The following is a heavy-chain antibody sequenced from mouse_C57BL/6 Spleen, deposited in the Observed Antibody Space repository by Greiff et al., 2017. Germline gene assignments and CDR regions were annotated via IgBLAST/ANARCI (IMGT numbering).Heavy chain of an antibody. CDR3: AGHYYGSSLDY. V-gene: IGHV3-6*01. D-gene: IGHD1-1*01. J-gene: IGHJ2*01. CDR1: GYSITSGYY. CDR2: ISYDGSN. Sequence: EVHLVESGPGLVKPSQSLSLTCSVTGYSITSGYYWNWIRQFPGNKLEWMGYISYDGSNNYNPSLKNRISITRDTSKNQFFLKLNSVTTEDTATYYCAGHYYGSSLDYWGQGTTLTVSS.